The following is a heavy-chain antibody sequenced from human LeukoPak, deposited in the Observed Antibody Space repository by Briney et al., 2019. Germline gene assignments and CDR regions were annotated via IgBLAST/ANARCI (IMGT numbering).Heavy chain of an antibody. CDR3: ARGGDLTGYYSTVDAFDI. CDR2: IWYDGSNK. D-gene: IGHD3-9*01. CDR1: GFTFRNYG. Sequence: GGSLRLSCAASGFTFRNYGMHWVRQAPGKGPEWVAVIWYDGSNKYYVDSVKGRFTVSRDNSKNMLYLQMNSLGAEDTALYYCARGGDLTGYYSTVDAFDIWGQGTMVTVSP. J-gene: IGHJ3*02. V-gene: IGHV3-33*01.